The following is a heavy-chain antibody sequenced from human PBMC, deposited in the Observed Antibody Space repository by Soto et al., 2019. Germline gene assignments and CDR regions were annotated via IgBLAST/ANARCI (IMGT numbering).Heavy chain of an antibody. CDR1: GGSVSSGSYC. CDR3: AREGRSPYFDY. Sequence: QVQLQESGPGLVKPSETLSLTCTVSGGSVSSGSYCWSWIRQPPGKGLEWIGYICYSGSTNYNPSLKSRVTISVDTSKNRFSLNLSSVTATDTAVYYCAREGRSPYFDYWGQGTLVTVSS. CDR2: ICYSGST. D-gene: IGHD3-16*01. J-gene: IGHJ4*02. V-gene: IGHV4-61*01.